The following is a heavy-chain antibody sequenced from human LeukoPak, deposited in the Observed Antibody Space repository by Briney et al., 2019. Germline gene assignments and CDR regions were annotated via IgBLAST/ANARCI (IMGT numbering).Heavy chain of an antibody. J-gene: IGHJ5*02. CDR1: GASISSYNC. Sequence: SGTLSLTCAVSGASISSYNCWGWVRQSPGKVLEWIGEIYRSGITNYNPSLKSRVTISVHTSKNQFSLKLSSVTAADTAVYYCARQQCNGGSCYSRAIWFDPWGQGTLVTVSS. D-gene: IGHD2-15*01. CDR3: ARQQCNGGSCYSRAIWFDP. CDR2: IYRSGIT. V-gene: IGHV4-4*02.